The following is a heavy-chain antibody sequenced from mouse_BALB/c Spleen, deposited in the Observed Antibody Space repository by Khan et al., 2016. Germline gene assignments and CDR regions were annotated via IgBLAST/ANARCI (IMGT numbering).Heavy chain of an antibody. V-gene: IGHV5-6-5*01. J-gene: IGHJ4*01. CDR3: ARGQLLRLRTYAMDY. Sequence: EVELVESGGGLVKPGGSLKLSCAASGFTFSSYAMSWVRQTPEKRLEWVASISSGGSTYYPDSVKGRFTISRDNARNILYLQMSSLRSEDTTMYYCARGQLLRLRTYAMDYWGQGTSVTVSS. CDR1: GFTFSSYA. D-gene: IGHD1-2*01. CDR2: ISSGGST.